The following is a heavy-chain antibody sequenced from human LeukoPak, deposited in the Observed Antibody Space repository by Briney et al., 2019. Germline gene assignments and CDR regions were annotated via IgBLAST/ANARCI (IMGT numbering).Heavy chain of an antibody. CDR3: AKDSKGEHSSGPYGMDV. Sequence: PGGSLRLSCAASGFTFSSYAMHWVRQAPGKGLEWVAVISYDGSNKYYADSVKGRFTISRDNSKNSLYLQMNSLRAEDTALYYCAKDSKGEHSSGPYGMDVWGQGTTVTVSS. CDR1: GFTFSSYA. CDR2: ISYDGSNK. J-gene: IGHJ6*02. V-gene: IGHV3-30*01. D-gene: IGHD6-19*01.